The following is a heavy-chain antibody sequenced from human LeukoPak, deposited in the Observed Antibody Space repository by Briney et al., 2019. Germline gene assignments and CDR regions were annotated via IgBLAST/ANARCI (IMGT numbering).Heavy chain of an antibody. Sequence: ASVKVSCKASGYTFTGYYMHWVRQAPGQGLEWMGWINPNSGGTNYAQKFQGRVTMTRDTSISTAYMELSRLRFDDTAVYYCARSPDILTGEKFDYWGLGTLVTVSS. J-gene: IGHJ4*02. CDR1: GYTFTGYY. CDR2: INPNSGGT. D-gene: IGHD3-9*01. V-gene: IGHV1-2*02. CDR3: ARSPDILTGEKFDY.